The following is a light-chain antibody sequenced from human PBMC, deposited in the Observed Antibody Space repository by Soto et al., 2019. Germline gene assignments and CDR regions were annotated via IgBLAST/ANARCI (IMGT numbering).Light chain of an antibody. J-gene: IGKJ1*01. V-gene: IGKV3-15*01. Sequence: EIVMTQSPATLSASPGERATLSCRASQSVRSNLAWYQQKPGQAPRLLIYVASTRATGIPARFSGSGSGTEFTLSIGSLQSEDFAVYYCQQYNSWLWTFGQGTKVDIK. CDR1: QSVRSN. CDR3: QQYNSWLWT. CDR2: VAS.